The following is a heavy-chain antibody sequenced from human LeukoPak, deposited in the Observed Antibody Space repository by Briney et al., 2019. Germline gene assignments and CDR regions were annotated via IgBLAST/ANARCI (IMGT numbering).Heavy chain of an antibody. Sequence: GGSLRLSCAASGFTFSSYGMHWVRQAPGKGLEWVAFIRYDGSNKYYADSVKGRFTISRDNAKNSLYLQMNSLRAEDTALYYCARELYYYDSSAYDPYYFDYWGQGTLVTVSS. CDR1: GFTFSSYG. V-gene: IGHV3-30*02. J-gene: IGHJ4*02. CDR2: IRYDGSNK. D-gene: IGHD3-22*01. CDR3: ARELYYYDSSAYDPYYFDY.